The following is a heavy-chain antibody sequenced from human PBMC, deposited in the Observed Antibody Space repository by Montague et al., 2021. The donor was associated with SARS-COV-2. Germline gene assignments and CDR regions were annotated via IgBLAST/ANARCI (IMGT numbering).Heavy chain of an antibody. CDR2: IFHSGIT. J-gene: IGHJ5*02. D-gene: IGHD1-20*01. CDR3: ARIEYNWNDWFDP. Sequence: SETRSLTCSVSGGPISSYYWRWIRQSPGKGLEWIGYIFHSGITYYDPSLKSRVTISVDMSKNQFSLQLNSVTAADSAVYYCARIEYNWNDWFDPWGQGTLVTVSS. V-gene: IGHV4-59*13. CDR1: GGPISSYY.